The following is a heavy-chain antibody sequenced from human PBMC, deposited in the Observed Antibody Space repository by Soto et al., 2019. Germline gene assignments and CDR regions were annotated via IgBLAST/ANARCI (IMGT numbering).Heavy chain of an antibody. D-gene: IGHD3-3*01. V-gene: IGHV3-30*18. CDR1: GFTFSSYG. CDR3: AKGTSTYYDFWSGYYTLGFGMDV. CDR2: ISYDGSNK. J-gene: IGHJ6*02. Sequence: QPGGSLRLSCAASGFTFSSYGMHWVRQAPGKGLEWVAVISYDGSNKYYADSVKGRFTISRDNSKNTLYLQMNSLRAEDTAVYYCAKGTSTYYDFWSGYYTLGFGMDVWGQGTTVTVSS.